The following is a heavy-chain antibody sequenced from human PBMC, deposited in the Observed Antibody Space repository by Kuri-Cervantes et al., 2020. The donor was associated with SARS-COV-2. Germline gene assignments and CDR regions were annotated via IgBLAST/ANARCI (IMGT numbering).Heavy chain of an antibody. J-gene: IGHJ4*02. CDR1: GGSISSSSYY. V-gene: IGHV4-39*07. CDR2: IYYSGST. CDR3: AYSSSWYLYLDY. Sequence: SETLSLTCTVSGGSISSSSYYWGWIRVPPGKGLEWIGSIYYSGSTYYNPSLKSRVTISVDTSKNQFSLKLSSVTAADTAVYYCAYSSSWYLYLDYWGQGTLVTVSS. D-gene: IGHD6-13*01.